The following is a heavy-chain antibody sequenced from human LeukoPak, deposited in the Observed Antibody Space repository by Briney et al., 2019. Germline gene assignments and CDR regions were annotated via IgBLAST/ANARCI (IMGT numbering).Heavy chain of an antibody. CDR3: AREKVITKGNAFDI. CDR1: GGSISSSSYS. Sequence: SETLSLTCTVSGGSISSSSYSWSWIRQPPGKGLEWIGYIYYSGSTYYNPSLKSRVTISVDTSKNQFSLKLSSVTAADTAVYYCAREKVITKGNAFDIWGQGTMVTVSS. V-gene: IGHV4-30-4*07. J-gene: IGHJ3*02. D-gene: IGHD3-22*01. CDR2: IYYSGST.